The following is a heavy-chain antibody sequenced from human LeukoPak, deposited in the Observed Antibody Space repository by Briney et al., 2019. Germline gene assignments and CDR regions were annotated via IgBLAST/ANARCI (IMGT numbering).Heavy chain of an antibody. CDR1: GFIFSNAW. Sequence: GGSLRLSCTASGFIFSNAWMSWVRQAPGKGLEWVSSISSSSSYIYYADSVKGRFTISRDNAKNSLYLQMNSLRAEDTAVYYCARDRDGYNWAIDYWGQGTLVTVSS. CDR2: ISSSSSYI. J-gene: IGHJ4*02. D-gene: IGHD5-24*01. CDR3: ARDRDGYNWAIDY. V-gene: IGHV3-21*01.